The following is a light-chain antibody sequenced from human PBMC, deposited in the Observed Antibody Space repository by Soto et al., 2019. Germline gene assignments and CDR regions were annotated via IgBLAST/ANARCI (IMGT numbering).Light chain of an antibody. CDR3: QQYENWPPYS. CDR1: QSVGPN. Sequence: TQSPATLSVSLGEEVSLSCRASQSVGPNLAWYQQRPGQAPRLLIHWGSTRANGVPARFRGSGRGTDFTLTLRNLQSEDLAVYYCQQYENWPPYSFGQGTRLEIK. CDR2: WGS. V-gene: IGKV3-15*01. J-gene: IGKJ2*03.